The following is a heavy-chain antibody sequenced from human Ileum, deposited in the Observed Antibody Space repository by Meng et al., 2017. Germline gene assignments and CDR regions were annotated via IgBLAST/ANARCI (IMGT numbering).Heavy chain of an antibody. CDR2: IYQSGST. J-gene: IGHJ4*02. V-gene: IGHV4-4*02. CDR1: GDSISSSGW. CDR3: ARHIVGPTPGMEY. D-gene: IGHD1-26*01. Sequence: QVQRQESGPGLVKPSGTLSLTCAGSGDSISSSGWWSWVRQPPGKGLEWIGQIYQSGSTNYNPSLKRRVTISIDRSENQLSLKLSSVTAADTAVYYCARHIVGPTPGMEYWGQGTLVTVSS.